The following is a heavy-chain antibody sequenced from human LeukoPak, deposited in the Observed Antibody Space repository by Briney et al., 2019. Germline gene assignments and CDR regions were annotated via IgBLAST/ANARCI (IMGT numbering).Heavy chain of an antibody. CDR1: GFTFSSYG. CDR2: IWYDGSNK. Sequence: GGSLRLSCAASGFTFSSYGMHWVRQAPGKGLEWVAVIWYDGSNKYYADSVKGRFTISRDNSKNTLYLQMNSLRAEDTAVYYCAREPEAGIAVAGTAFDIWGQGTMVTVSS. J-gene: IGHJ3*02. CDR3: AREPEAGIAVAGTAFDI. V-gene: IGHV3-33*01. D-gene: IGHD6-19*01.